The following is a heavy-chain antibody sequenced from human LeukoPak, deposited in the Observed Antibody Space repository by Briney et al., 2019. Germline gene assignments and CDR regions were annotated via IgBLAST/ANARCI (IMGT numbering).Heavy chain of an antibody. CDR3: AKGRYCSSISCSDAFDM. D-gene: IGHD2-2*01. J-gene: IGHJ3*02. Sequence: PGGSLRLSCAASGFTFSSYAMSWVRQARGKGLEWVSGISGSGGSTYYVDSVKGRFTISRDNPKNTLYLQMNSLRAEDTAVYYCAKGRYCSSISCSDAFDMWGQGTMVTVSS. CDR1: GFTFSSYA. CDR2: ISGSGGST. V-gene: IGHV3-23*01.